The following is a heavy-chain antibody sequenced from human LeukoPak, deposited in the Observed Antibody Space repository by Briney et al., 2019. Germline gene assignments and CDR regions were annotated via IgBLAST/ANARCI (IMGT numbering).Heavy chain of an antibody. D-gene: IGHD5-18*01. J-gene: IGHJ3*02. V-gene: IGHV3-74*01. CDR3: ARVSGYNYGLRSAFDI. Sequence: PGGSLRLSCAASGFTFSSYWMHWVRQAPGKGLMWVSHIDTDGSSTIYADSVKGRFTISRDNAKNTLDLQMNSLRAEDMALYYCARVSGYNYGLRSAFDIWGQGTMVTVSS. CDR2: IDTDGSST. CDR1: GFTFSSYW.